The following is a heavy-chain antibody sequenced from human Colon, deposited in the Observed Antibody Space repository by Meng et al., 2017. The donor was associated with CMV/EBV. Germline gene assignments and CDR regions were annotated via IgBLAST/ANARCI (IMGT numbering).Heavy chain of an antibody. CDR3: ARDHYCSSTSCQPVLFDY. J-gene: IGHJ4*02. Sequence: GGSLRLSCAASGFNVYNYWMHWVRQGQGKGLVWVSSFSPDGRIISYADSVKGRFTISRDNSKNTLYLQMNSLRAEDTAVYYCARDHYCSSTSCQPVLFDYWGQGTLVTVSS. CDR1: GFNVYNYW. D-gene: IGHD2-2*01. V-gene: IGHV3-74*01. CDR2: FSPDGRII.